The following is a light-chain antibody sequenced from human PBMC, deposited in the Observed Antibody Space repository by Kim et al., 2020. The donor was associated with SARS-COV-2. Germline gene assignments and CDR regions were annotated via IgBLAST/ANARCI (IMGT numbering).Light chain of an antibody. V-gene: IGLV3-1*01. CDR3: QAWDSSTKV. Sequence: SYELTQPPSVSVSPGQTASRKGEGERGGDKYESWYQRKPCQSPVLVIYQDSKRPSGIPERFSCSNSGNTATLTISGTQAMDEADYYCQAWDSSTKVFGTGSNVTVL. CDR1: RGGDKY. CDR2: QDS. J-gene: IGLJ1*01.